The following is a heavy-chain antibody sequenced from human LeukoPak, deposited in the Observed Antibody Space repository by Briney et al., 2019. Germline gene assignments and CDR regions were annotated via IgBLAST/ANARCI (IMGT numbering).Heavy chain of an antibody. CDR1: GGSISSINYD. V-gene: IGHV4-39*01. D-gene: IGHD6-13*01. CDR2: IYYPGST. J-gene: IGHJ4*02. Sequence: PSETLSLTCTGSGGSISSINYDWGWIRQPPGKGLEWIGTIYYPGSTYYNPSLKSRVTISVDTSKNQFSLRLSSVTVADTAIYYCTSDRRISWIYYWGQGTLVTVSS. CDR3: TSDRRISWIYY.